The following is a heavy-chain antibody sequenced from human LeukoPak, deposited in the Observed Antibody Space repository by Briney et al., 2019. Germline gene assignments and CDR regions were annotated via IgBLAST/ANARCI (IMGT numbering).Heavy chain of an antibody. V-gene: IGHV1-2*02. Sequence: GASVKVSCKASGYTFTGYYMHWVRQAPGQGLEWMGWINPNGGGTNYAQKFQGRVTMTRDTSISTAYMELSRLRSDDTAVYYCAREIHVLQLAEVDYWGQGTLVTVSS. CDR3: AREIHVLQLAEVDY. CDR2: INPNGGGT. CDR1: GYTFTGYY. J-gene: IGHJ4*02. D-gene: IGHD6-13*01.